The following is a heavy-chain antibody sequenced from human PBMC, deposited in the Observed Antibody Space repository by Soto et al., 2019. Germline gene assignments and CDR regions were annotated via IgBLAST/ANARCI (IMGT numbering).Heavy chain of an antibody. CDR3: ARGLQLRVFYFDS. D-gene: IGHD1-1*01. CDR2: IIPIFATA. V-gene: IGHV1-69*01. CDR1: GDTFRNYA. Sequence: QVQLVQSGAEVKKPGSSVKVSCKASGDTFRNYAMNWVRQAPGQGLQWMGGIIPIFATAKYAQKFQGLVTITADESTSTVYMDLSSLRYEDTAVYYCARGLQLRVFYFDSWGQGTLVTVSS. J-gene: IGHJ4*02.